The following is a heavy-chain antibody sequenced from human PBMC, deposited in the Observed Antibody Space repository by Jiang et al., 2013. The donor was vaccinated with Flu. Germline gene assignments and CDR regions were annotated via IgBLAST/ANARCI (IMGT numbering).Heavy chain of an antibody. CDR1: GYTFTGYY. Sequence: EVKKPGASVKVSCKASGYTFTGYYMHWVRQAPGQGLEWMGWINPNSGGTNYAQKFQGRVTMTRDTSISTAYMELSRLRSDDTAVYYCASYSSSSSVSYYYGMDVWGQGTTVTVSS. D-gene: IGHD6-6*01. CDR2: INPNSGGT. V-gene: IGHV1-2*02. J-gene: IGHJ6*02. CDR3: ASYSSSSSVSYYYGMDV.